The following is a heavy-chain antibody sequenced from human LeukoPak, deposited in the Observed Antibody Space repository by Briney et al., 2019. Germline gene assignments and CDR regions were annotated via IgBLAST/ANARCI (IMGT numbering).Heavy chain of an antibody. Sequence: SETLSHTCTVSGGSISSSSYYWGWIRQPPGKGLEWIGSIYYSGSTYYNPSLKSRVTISVDTSKNQFSLKLSSVTAADTAVYYCARHFRSGGWSTVIDYWGQGTLVTVSS. CDR2: IYYSGST. CDR3: ARHFRSGGWSTVIDY. CDR1: GGSISSSSYY. V-gene: IGHV4-39*01. J-gene: IGHJ4*02. D-gene: IGHD3-3*01.